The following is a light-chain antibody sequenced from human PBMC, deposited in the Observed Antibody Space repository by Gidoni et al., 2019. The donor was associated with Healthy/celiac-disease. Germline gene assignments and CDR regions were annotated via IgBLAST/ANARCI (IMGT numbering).Light chain of an antibody. CDR2: AAS. J-gene: IGKJ2*04. Sequence: DILMTQSPSSLSASLGDRVTITCRASQSISSYLNWYQQKPGKAPKLLIYAASSLQSGVPSRFSGSGAGTDFTLTISSLQPEDYATYYCQQSYSTPPCSFGQGTKLEIK. CDR3: QQSYSTPPCS. CDR1: QSISSY. V-gene: IGKV1-39*01.